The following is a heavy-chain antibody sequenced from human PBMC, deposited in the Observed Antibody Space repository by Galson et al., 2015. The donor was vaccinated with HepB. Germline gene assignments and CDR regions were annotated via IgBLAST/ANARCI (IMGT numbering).Heavy chain of an antibody. CDR2: AYYRSKWYN. J-gene: IGHJ4*02. V-gene: IGHV6-1*01. D-gene: IGHD2-21*01. CDR3: ARQLAYCVANTCQIFFDY. Sequence: CAISGDSVSSNSAAWNWIRQSPSRGLEWLGRAYYRSKWYNSYAVSVKSRITINPDTTKNQLSLQLNSVTPEDTAIYYCARQLAYCVANTCQIFFDYWGQGTLVTVSS. CDR1: GDSVSSNSAA.